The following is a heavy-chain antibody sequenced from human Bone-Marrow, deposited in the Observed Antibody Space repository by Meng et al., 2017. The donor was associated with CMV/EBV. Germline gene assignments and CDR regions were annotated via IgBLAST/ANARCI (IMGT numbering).Heavy chain of an antibody. CDR2: ISSSSYI. CDR3: ARGLLDWLPNDY. CDR1: GFTFSSYS. Sequence: GESLKISCAASGFTFSSYSMNWVRQAPGKGLEWVSSISSSSYIYYADSVKGRFTISRDNAKNSLYLQMNSLRAEDTAVYYCARGLLDWLPNDYWGQGTLVTVSS. J-gene: IGHJ4*02. D-gene: IGHD5-18*01. V-gene: IGHV3-21*01.